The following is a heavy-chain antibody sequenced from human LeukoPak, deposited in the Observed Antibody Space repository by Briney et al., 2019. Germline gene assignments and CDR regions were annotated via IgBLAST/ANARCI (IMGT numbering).Heavy chain of an antibody. CDR2: ISRSGSNI. CDR1: GFTFSSYE. CDR3: ARVGIVATIPFDY. Sequence: GGSLRLSCAASGFTFSSYEMNWVRQAPGKGLEWVSYISRSGSNIKYADSVKGRFTISRDNAKNSLYLQMNSLRAEDTAVYYCARVGIVATIPFDYWGQGTLVTVSS. V-gene: IGHV3-48*03. J-gene: IGHJ4*02. D-gene: IGHD5-12*01.